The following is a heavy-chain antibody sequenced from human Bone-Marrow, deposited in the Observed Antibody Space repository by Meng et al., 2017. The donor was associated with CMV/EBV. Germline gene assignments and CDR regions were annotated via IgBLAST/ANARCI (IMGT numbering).Heavy chain of an antibody. V-gene: IGHV3-53*01. CDR1: GFTVSSNY. CDR2: IYSGGSA. J-gene: IGHJ4*02. Sequence: GESLKISCAASGFTVSSNYMSWVRQAPGKGLGWVSVIYSGGSAYYADSVKGRFTISRDNSKNTLYLQMNSLRAEDTAVYYCARAIAAADPFFDYWGQGTLVTVSS. CDR3: ARAIAAADPFFDY. D-gene: IGHD6-13*01.